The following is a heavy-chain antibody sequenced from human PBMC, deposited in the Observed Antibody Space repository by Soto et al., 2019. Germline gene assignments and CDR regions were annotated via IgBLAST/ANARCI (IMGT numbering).Heavy chain of an antibody. CDR3: ARVDGDYEYDAFDI. CDR2: MNPNSGNT. V-gene: IGHV1-8*01. CDR1: GYTFTSYD. J-gene: IGHJ3*02. D-gene: IGHD4-17*01. Sequence: GASVKVSCKASGYTFTSYDINWVRQATGQGLEWMGWMNPNSGNTGYAQKFQGRVTMTRNTSISTAYMELSSLRSEDTAVYYCARVDGDYEYDAFDIWGQGTMVTVS.